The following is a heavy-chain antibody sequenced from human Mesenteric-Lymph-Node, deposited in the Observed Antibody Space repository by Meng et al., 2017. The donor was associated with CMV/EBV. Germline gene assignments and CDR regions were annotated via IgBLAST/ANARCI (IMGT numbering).Heavy chain of an antibody. CDR2: ISVSGGRT. Sequence: GESLKISCAASGFTFSTYGMSWVRQAPGKGLEWVSAISVSGGRTYYADSVKGRFTISRDNSKNTLYLQMNSLRAEDTAVYYCAKEISRYYDFWSGSTYAMDVWGQGTTVTVS. D-gene: IGHD3-3*01. CDR1: GFTFSTYG. CDR3: AKEISRYYDFWSGSTYAMDV. V-gene: IGHV3-23*01. J-gene: IGHJ6*02.